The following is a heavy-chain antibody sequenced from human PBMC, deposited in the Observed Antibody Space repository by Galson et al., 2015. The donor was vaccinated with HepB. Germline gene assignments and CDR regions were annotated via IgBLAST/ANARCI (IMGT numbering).Heavy chain of an antibody. Sequence: SLRLSCAASGFTFSRYWMTWGRQAPGKGLEWVANINPDGSDTYYVDSVKGRFTISRDNARNSLYLQMNSLRAEDTAVYFCAKDRGAIDYWGQGTLVTVSS. CDR1: GFTFSRYW. J-gene: IGHJ4*02. V-gene: IGHV3-7*03. CDR2: INPDGSDT. D-gene: IGHD2-2*02. CDR3: AKDRGAIDY.